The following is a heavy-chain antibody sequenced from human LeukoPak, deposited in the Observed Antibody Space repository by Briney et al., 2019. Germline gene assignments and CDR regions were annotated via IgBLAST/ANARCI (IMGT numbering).Heavy chain of an antibody. V-gene: IGHV4-39*01. CDR2: IYYSGST. CDR3: ARYRYYDSGGYYRYFDY. Sequence: SETLSLTCTVSGGSISSSSYYWGWIRQPPGKGLEWIGSIYYSGSTHYNPSLKSRVTISVDTSKNQFSLKLSSVTAADTAAYYCARYRYYDSGGYYRYFDYWGQGTLVTVSS. D-gene: IGHD3-22*01. J-gene: IGHJ4*02. CDR1: GGSISSSSYY.